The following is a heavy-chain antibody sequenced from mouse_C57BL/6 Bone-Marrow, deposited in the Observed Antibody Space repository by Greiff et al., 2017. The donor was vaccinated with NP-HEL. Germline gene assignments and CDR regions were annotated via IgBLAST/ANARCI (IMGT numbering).Heavy chain of an antibody. J-gene: IGHJ3*01. CDR2: ISNGGGST. D-gene: IGHD3-2*02. CDR1: GFTFSDYY. CDR3: ARLGEQLRLGFAY. Sequence: EVMLVESGGGLVQPGGSLKLSCAASGFTFSDYYMYWVRQTPEKRLEWVAYISNGGGSTYYPDTVKGRFTISRDNAKNTLYLQMSRLKSEDTAMYYCARLGEQLRLGFAYWGQGTLVTVSA. V-gene: IGHV5-12*01.